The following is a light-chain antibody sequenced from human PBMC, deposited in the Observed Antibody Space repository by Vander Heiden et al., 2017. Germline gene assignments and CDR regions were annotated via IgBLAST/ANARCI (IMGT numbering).Light chain of an antibody. V-gene: IGKV1-39*01. CDR1: QSISTF. J-gene: IGKJ3*01. CDR2: GAS. CDR3: QQSYSTRLT. Sequence: DIQMTQSPSSLSASVGDRVTITCRASQSISTFLNWYQQKPGSAPKLLIYGASRLQSGVPSRFSGSGSGTDFTLTIISLQPEDFATYYCQQSYSTRLTFGLGTKVEVK.